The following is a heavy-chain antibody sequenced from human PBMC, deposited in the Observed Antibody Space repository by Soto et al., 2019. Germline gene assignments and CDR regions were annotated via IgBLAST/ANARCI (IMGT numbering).Heavy chain of an antibody. D-gene: IGHD1-1*01. V-gene: IGHV5-51*01. CDR2: IYPGDSDT. CDR3: ARRQLERRGSTTYGMDV. Sequence: GESLKISCKGSGYSFTSYWIGWVRQMPGKGLEWMGIIYPGDSDTRYSPSFQGQVTISADKSISTAYLQRSSLKASDTAMYYCARRQLERRGSTTYGMDVWGQGTTVTVSS. CDR1: GYSFTSYW. J-gene: IGHJ6*02.